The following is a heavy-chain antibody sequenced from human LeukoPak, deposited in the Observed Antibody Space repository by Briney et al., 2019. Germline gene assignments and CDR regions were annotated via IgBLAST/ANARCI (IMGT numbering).Heavy chain of an antibody. CDR2: ISAYNGNT. V-gene: IGHV1-18*01. J-gene: IGHJ6*02. CDR1: GYTFTSYG. Sequence: GASVKVSCKASGYTFTSYGISWVRQAPGQGLEWMGWISAYNGNTNYAQKLQGRVTMTTDTSTSTAYMELRSLRSDDTAVYYCARGGAIQDYYYYGMDVWGQGTTVTVSS. D-gene: IGHD2-2*01. CDR3: ARGGAIQDYYYYGMDV.